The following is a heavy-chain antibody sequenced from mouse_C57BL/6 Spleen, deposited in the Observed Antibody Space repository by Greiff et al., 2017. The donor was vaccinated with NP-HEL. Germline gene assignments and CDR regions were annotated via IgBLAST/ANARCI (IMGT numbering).Heavy chain of an antibody. CDR2: IDPSDSYT. Sequence: QVQLKQPGAELVMPGASVKLSCKASGYTFTSYWMHWVKQRPGQGLEWIGEIDPSDSYTNYNQKFKGKSTLTVDKSSSTAYMQLSSLTSEDSAVYYCARRPYRDWYFYVWGTGTTVTVSS. CDR1: GYTFTSYW. V-gene: IGHV1-69*01. CDR3: ARRPYRDWYFYV. J-gene: IGHJ1*03.